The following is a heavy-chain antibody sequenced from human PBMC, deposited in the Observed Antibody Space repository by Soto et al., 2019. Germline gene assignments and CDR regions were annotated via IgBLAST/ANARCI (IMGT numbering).Heavy chain of an antibody. CDR1: GGSIRSNHYY. D-gene: IGHD2-15*01. J-gene: IGHJ5*02. Sequence: PSDPLALTCSVSGGSIRSNHYYWGWISQPPGKGLEWIGSITYYGTTYPDPSRKSRATISVDTSKSQFSLKLTSGNAADTAIYYCARNVTYCSPWSLPWFDPWGQGTRVTVSS. CDR3: ARNVTYCSPWSLPWFDP. V-gene: IGHV4-39*01. CDR2: ITYYGTT.